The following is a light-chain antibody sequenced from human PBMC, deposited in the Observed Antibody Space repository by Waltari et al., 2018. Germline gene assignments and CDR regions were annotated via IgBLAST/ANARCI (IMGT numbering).Light chain of an antibody. Sequence: QSVLTQPPSVFGAPGQPLTLSCPGSSSKLRAGYDVHCYHQLPEAAPKLLIHGNRNRPSGVPDRFFGFNSDTSASLAITGLQAEDEADYYCQSYDSNLSGYVFGTGTKVSVL. V-gene: IGLV1-40*01. J-gene: IGLJ1*01. CDR3: QSYDSNLSGYV. CDR2: GNR. CDR1: SSKLRAGYD.